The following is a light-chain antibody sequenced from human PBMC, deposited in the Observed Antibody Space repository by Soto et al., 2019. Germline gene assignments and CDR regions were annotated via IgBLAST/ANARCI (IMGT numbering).Light chain of an antibody. J-gene: IGKJ1*01. CDR3: QQYGSSPRT. Sequence: DIVLTQSPGTLSLSPGERATLSCRASQSISSYLAWYQQKPGQAPRLLIYGASSRATGIPDRFSGSGSGTDFTLTISSLEPEDFAAYYCQQYGSSPRTFGQGTKVEVK. CDR2: GAS. CDR1: QSISSY. V-gene: IGKV3-20*01.